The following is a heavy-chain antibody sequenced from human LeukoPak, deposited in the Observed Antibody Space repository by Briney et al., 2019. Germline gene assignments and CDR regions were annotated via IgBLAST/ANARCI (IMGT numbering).Heavy chain of an antibody. Sequence: SETLSLTGTVSADSISSSGHYWTWIRQHPGKGPETIGFIHFSGSTNHNPSLKSPVAISVDASKNQFSLRLSSVTSADTAVYYCARGGSRFGGFYFDYWGQGILVTVSS. CDR3: ARGGSRFGGFYFDY. J-gene: IGHJ4*02. D-gene: IGHD3-10*01. CDR1: ADSISSSGHY. CDR2: IHFSGST. V-gene: IGHV4-31*01.